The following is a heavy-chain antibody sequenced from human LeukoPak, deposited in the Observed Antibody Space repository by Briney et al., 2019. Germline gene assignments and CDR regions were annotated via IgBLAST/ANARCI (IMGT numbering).Heavy chain of an antibody. D-gene: IGHD2-21*01. V-gene: IGHV3-23*01. CDR2: ISNSGETT. CDR3: ARGLWWSKYYFDY. CDR1: GFTFTNYA. J-gene: IGHJ4*02. Sequence: GGSLRLSCAASGFTFTNYAMSWVRQVPGEGLDFVSSISNSGETTNYADSVKGRFTISRDNSKNTLYLQMNSLRAEDTAVYYCARGLWWSKYYFDYWGQGTLVTVSS.